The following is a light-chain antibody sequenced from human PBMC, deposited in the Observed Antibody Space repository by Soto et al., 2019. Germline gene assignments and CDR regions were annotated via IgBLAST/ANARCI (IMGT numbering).Light chain of an antibody. CDR3: QQYGNFPYT. CDR1: ETGNNNF. Sequence: ETVRTQSPGTLYLSPGERATLSCRANETGNNNFLAWYGQKPGQAPRLLIHGPARRASGIPDRFSGSGSGTDFTLPISVLEPEDFAVYYCQQYGNFPYTFGPATNVQIK. CDR2: GPA. J-gene: IGKJ2*01. V-gene: IGKV3-20*01.